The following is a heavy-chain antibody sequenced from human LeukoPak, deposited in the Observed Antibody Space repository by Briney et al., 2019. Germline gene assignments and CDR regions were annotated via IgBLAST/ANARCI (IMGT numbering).Heavy chain of an antibody. CDR2: MNPNSGNT. CDR3: ARGPTSSGWYGY. D-gene: IGHD6-19*01. J-gene: IGHJ4*02. CDR1: GYTFTSYD. Sequence: ALVKVSCKASGYTFTSYDINWVRQATGQGLEWMGWMNPNSGNTGYAQKFQGRVTMTRNTSISTAYMELSSLRSEDTAVYYCARGPTSSGWYGYWGQGTLVTVSS. V-gene: IGHV1-8*01.